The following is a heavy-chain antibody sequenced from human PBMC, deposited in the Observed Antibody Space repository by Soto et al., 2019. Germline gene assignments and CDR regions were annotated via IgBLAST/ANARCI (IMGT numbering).Heavy chain of an antibody. CDR2: IWYDGSNK. CDR1: GFTFSSYG. Sequence: PGGSLRLSCAASGFTFSSYGMHWVRQAPGKGLEWVAVIWYDGSNKYYADSVKGRFTISRDNSKNTLYLQMNSLRAEDTAVYYCARGDTAMVYYFDYWGQGTLVTVSS. V-gene: IGHV3-33*01. D-gene: IGHD5-18*01. J-gene: IGHJ4*02. CDR3: ARGDTAMVYYFDY.